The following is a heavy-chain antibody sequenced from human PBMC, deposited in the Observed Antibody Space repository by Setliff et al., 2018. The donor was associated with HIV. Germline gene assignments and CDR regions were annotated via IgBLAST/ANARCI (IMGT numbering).Heavy chain of an antibody. J-gene: IGHJ4*02. D-gene: IGHD3-3*01. Sequence: PSETLSLTCTVSGGAISSHYWSWIRLPPGKGLEWIGTIYYNGNTNYNPSLKSRVTILVGTSKNVFSLKLSSMTPADTAVYYCARGIENFWSGYVRWGQGTVVTVSS. CDR1: GGAISSHY. CDR3: ARGIENFWSGYVR. V-gene: IGHV4-59*11. CDR2: IYYNGNT.